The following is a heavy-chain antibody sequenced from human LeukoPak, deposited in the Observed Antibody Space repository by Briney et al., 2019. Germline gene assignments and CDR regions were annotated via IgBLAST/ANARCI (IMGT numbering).Heavy chain of an antibody. CDR2: ISSSGSTI. J-gene: IGHJ3*02. V-gene: IGHV3-11*01. Sequence: PGGSLRLSCAASGFTFSDYYMSWIRQAPGKGLEWVSYISSSGSTIYYADSVKGRFTISRDNAKNLLYLQMNSLRAEDTAVYYCARDLTATIDYGDYGGSRGDAFDIWGQGTMVTVSS. D-gene: IGHD4-17*01. CDR3: ARDLTATIDYGDYGGSRGDAFDI. CDR1: GFTFSDYY.